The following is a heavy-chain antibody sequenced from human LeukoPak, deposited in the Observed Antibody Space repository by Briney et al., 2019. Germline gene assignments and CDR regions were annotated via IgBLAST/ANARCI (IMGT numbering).Heavy chain of an antibody. CDR2: ISSSSSYI. CDR1: GFTFSSYS. CDR3: ARGKDYGDYSFDY. V-gene: IGHV3-21*01. Sequence: PGGSLRLSCAASGFTFSSYSMNWVRQAPGKGLEWVSSISSSSSYIYYADSVKGRFTISRDNAKNSLYLQMNSPRAEDTAVYYCARGKDYGDYSFDYWGQGTLVTVSS. J-gene: IGHJ4*02. D-gene: IGHD4-17*01.